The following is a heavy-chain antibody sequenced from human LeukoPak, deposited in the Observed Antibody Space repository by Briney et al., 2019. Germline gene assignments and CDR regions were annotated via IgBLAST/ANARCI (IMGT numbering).Heavy chain of an antibody. CDR3: ARHVSAYTYYYDSSGSLDY. CDR1: GGSISSGGYY. D-gene: IGHD3-22*01. Sequence: SQTLSLTCTVSGGSISSGGYYWSWIRQHPGKGLEWIGYIYYSGSTYYNPSLKSRVTISVDTSKNQFSLKLSSVTAADTAVYYCARHVSAYTYYYDSSGSLDYWGQGTLVTVSS. CDR2: IYYSGST. J-gene: IGHJ4*02. V-gene: IGHV4-31*03.